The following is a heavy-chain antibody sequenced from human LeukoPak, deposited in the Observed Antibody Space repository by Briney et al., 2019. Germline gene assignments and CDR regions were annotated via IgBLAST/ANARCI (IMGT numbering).Heavy chain of an antibody. D-gene: IGHD1-1*01. Sequence: PGGSLRLSCAASGFTFSSYSMNWVRQAPGKGLEWVSSISSSSSYIYYADSVKGRFTISRDNAKNSPYLQMNSLRAEDTAVYYCARAGTTVNDYWGQGTLVTVSS. CDR1: GFTFSSYS. CDR3: ARAGTTVNDY. J-gene: IGHJ4*02. CDR2: ISSSSSYI. V-gene: IGHV3-21*01.